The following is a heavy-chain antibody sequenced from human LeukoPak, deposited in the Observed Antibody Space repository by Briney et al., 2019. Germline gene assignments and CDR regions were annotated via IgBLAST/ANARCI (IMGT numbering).Heavy chain of an antibody. V-gene: IGHV3-23*01. J-gene: IGHJ4*02. Sequence: GGSLRLSCAASGFTFSNYAMNWVRQAPGKGLEWVSGITNGGTAHYGDSVKGRFTISRDNSKSSLYLQMNTLSAEDTAVYYCAKGYFGSGSYYNPYFDYWGQGTLVTVSS. D-gene: IGHD3-10*01. CDR3: AKGYFGSGSYYNPYFDY. CDR1: GFTFSNYA. CDR2: ITNGGTA.